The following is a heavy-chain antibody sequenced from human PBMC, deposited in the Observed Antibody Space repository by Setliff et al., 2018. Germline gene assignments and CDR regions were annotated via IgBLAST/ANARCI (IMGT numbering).Heavy chain of an antibody. D-gene: IGHD5-18*01. Sequence: SVKVSCKASGDTFRSYGISWVRQAPGQGLEWMGGTIPMFGSTSYAQKFQGRVTIITDESTTTAYMELSSLGSEDTAVYYCVREGVDTRSSTDYRYYMDVWGKGTTVTASS. CDR2: TIPMFGST. CDR3: VREGVDTRSSTDYRYYMDV. J-gene: IGHJ6*03. CDR1: GDTFRSYG. V-gene: IGHV1-69*05.